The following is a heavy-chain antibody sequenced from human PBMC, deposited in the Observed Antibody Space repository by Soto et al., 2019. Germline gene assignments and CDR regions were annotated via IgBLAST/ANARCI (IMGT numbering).Heavy chain of an antibody. Sequence: TSETLSLTCTVSGDSISAYSWSWVRQPPGKGLEWIGNIHYNGNTKYNPSLKSRVSMSVDTSKNQFSLRLISVTAADTAKYFCAREGNLGRWLQPLDFWGQGTLVTLSS. J-gene: IGHJ4*02. D-gene: IGHD5-12*01. V-gene: IGHV4-59*01. CDR3: AREGNLGRWLQPLDF. CDR2: IHYNGNT. CDR1: GDSISAYS.